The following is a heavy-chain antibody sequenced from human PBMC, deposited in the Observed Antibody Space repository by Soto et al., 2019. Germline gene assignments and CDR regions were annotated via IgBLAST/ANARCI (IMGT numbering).Heavy chain of an antibody. Sequence: GGSLRLSCAASGFTFSTYALSWVPQAPGKGREWVSAISANGQGIYYADSVRGRFTISRDNSKNTIFLHMDSLRAEDTAVYYCAKDRNYPRDQFHYWGQGTLVTVSS. D-gene: IGHD1-7*01. J-gene: IGHJ4*02. CDR2: ISANGQGI. V-gene: IGHV3-23*01. CDR3: AKDRNYPRDQFHY. CDR1: GFTFSTYA.